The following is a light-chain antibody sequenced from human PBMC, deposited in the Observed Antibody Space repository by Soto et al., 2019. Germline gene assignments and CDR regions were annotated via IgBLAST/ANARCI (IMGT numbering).Light chain of an antibody. V-gene: IGKV1-5*01. J-gene: IGKJ2*01. Sequence: DIQMTQSPSTLSASVGDRVTITCRASQSISSWLAWYQQKPGKAPKLLIYDASSLESGVPSRFSGSGSGTEFTHTISSLQPDAFATYYCQQYNSYPPYTFGQGTKLEIK. CDR3: QQYNSYPPYT. CDR1: QSISSW. CDR2: DAS.